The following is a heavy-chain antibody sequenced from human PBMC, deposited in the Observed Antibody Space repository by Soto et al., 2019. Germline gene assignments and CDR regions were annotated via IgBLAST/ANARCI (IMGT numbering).Heavy chain of an antibody. V-gene: IGHV3-73*01. J-gene: IGHJ4*02. CDR1: GFTFSGSA. Sequence: PGGSLRLSCAASGFTFSGSAMHWVRQASGKGLEWVGRIRSKANSYATAYAASVKGRFTISRDDSKNTAYLQMNSLKTEDTAVYYCFSTVVVVAAKLFDYWGQGTLVTVSS. CDR2: IRSKANSYAT. D-gene: IGHD2-15*01. CDR3: FSTVVVVAAKLFDY.